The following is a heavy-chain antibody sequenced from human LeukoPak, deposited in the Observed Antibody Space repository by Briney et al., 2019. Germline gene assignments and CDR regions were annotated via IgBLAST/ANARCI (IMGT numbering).Heavy chain of an antibody. CDR3: ARRNYYDSSGYYRPFDY. CDR2: INHSGST. CDR1: GGSFSGYY. J-gene: IGHJ4*02. V-gene: IGHV4-34*01. D-gene: IGHD3-22*01. Sequence: SETLSLTCAVYGGSFSGYYWSWIRQPPGKGLEWIGEINHSGSTNYNPSLKSRVSISVDTSKNQFSLKLSSVTAADTAVYYCARRNYYDSSGYYRPFDYWGQGTLVTVSS.